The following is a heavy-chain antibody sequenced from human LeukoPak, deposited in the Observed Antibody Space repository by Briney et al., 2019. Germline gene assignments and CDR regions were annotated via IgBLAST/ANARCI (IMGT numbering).Heavy chain of an antibody. Sequence: GGSLRLSCAASGFTFSGYWMSWVRQAPGKGLEWVANIKQDGSDKNYVDSVKGRFTISRDNAKNSLYLQMNSLRVEDTAVYYCARGGAAPDYWGQGTLVTVSS. CDR3: ARGGAAPDY. CDR2: IKQDGSDK. V-gene: IGHV3-7*01. J-gene: IGHJ4*02. CDR1: GFTFSGYW. D-gene: IGHD6-6*01.